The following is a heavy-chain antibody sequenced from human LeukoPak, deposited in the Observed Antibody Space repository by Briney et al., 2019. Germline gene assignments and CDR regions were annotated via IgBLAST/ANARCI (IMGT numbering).Heavy chain of an antibody. V-gene: IGHV3-7*01. D-gene: IGHD3-10*01. CDR2: IKPDGSEK. CDR3: ARERMYSGSGSTYPYYDY. Sequence: PGGSLSLSCAPSGFTSSIYWMTWVRQSPGKGLEWVANIKPDGSEKYFVDSVKGRFTISRDNAKNALYLEMNSLRAEDTAEYFCARERMYSGSGSTYPYYDYWGQGTLVTVSS. J-gene: IGHJ4*02. CDR1: GFTSSIYW.